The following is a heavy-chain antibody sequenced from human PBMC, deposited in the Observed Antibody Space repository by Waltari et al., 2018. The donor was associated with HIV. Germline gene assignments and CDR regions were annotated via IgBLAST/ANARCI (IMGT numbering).Heavy chain of an antibody. D-gene: IGHD3-9*01. V-gene: IGHV3-21*01. Sequence: EVQLVESGGGLVKPGGSLRLSCAASGFTFSSYSMNWVRQAPGKGLEWVSSISSSSSYIYYADSVKGRFTISRDNAKNSLYLQMNSLRAEDTAEYYCARDISYYYGMDVWGQGTTVTVSS. CDR3: ARDISYYYGMDV. J-gene: IGHJ6*02. CDR2: ISSSSSYI. CDR1: GFTFSSYS.